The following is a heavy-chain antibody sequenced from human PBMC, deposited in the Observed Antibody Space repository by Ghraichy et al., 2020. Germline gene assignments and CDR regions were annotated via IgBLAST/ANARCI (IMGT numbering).Heavy chain of an antibody. V-gene: IGHV4-34*01. CDR3: ARGGYSSGWWLGY. D-gene: IGHD6-19*01. CDR1: VGPFRNYY. CDR2: INHSGSA. Sequence: SETLSLTCAVSVGPFRNYYWNWIRQSPGKGLEWIGEINHSGSASYNPSLKSRVNISIDTSNNQISLRLNSMTAADTAVYYCARGGYSSGWWLGYWGQGTPVLVSS. J-gene: IGHJ1*01.